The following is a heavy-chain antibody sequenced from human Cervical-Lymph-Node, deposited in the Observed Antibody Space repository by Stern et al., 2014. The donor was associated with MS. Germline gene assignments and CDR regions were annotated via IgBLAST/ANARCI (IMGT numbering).Heavy chain of an antibody. CDR1: GFTFSDHY. Sequence: EQLVQSGGGLVQPGGSLRLSCTASGFTFSDHYIDWVRQAPGKGLQWVGRSSNKADSYTTEYATSVKGRFTISVDDARNSVYLQMNSLKIDDTAVYYCARLPLNWGQGTLVTVSS. CDR3: ARLPLN. V-gene: IGHV3-72*01. J-gene: IGHJ4*02. CDR2: SSNKADSYTT.